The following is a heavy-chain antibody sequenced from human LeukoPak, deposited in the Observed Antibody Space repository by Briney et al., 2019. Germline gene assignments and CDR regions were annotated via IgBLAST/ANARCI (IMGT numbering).Heavy chain of an antibody. D-gene: IGHD2-15*01. CDR2: ISPSGTTI. V-gene: IGHV3-11*01. CDR1: GFKFSDSY. Sequence: GGSLRLSCVASGFKFSDSYMNWIRQAPGKGLEWISYISPSGTTIYYADSVKGRFTVSRDNAKNSLHLQMNSLRAEDTAVYYCARDCGGDSCYDYWGQGTLVTVSS. CDR3: ARDCGGDSCYDY. J-gene: IGHJ4*02.